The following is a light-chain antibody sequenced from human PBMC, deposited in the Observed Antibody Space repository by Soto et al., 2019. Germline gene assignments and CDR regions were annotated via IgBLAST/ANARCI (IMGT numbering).Light chain of an antibody. CDR1: SSDVGGYNY. CDR3: SSYTSSFKLAV. V-gene: IGLV2-14*03. Sequence: QSVLTQPASVSGSPGQSITIFCTGTSSDVGGYNYVSWYQQHPGSAPKLMIYDVSSRPSGVSNRFSGSKSGNTASLTLSGLQAEDEADYYCSSYTSSFKLAVFGSGTKLTVL. CDR2: DVS. J-gene: IGLJ1*01.